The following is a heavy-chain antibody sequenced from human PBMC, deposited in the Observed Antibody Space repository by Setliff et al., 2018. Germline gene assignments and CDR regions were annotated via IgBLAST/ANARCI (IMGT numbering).Heavy chain of an antibody. CDR3: ARETPIHMSGYYYVKIDY. D-gene: IGHD3-22*01. Sequence: GASVKVSCKASGYTFTSYGFSWVRQAPGQGLEWMGWISAYNGNTNYAQKLQGRVTMTTDTSTSTAYMELRSLRSDDTAVYYCARETPIHMSGYYYVKIDYWGQGTLVTVPS. V-gene: IGHV1-18*01. CDR2: ISAYNGNT. CDR1: GYTFTSYG. J-gene: IGHJ4*02.